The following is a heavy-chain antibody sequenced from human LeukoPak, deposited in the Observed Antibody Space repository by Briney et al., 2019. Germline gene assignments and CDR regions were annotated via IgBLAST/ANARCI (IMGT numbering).Heavy chain of an antibody. J-gene: IGHJ4*02. D-gene: IGHD3-10*01. CDR3: ARDLNGSGSYYTRGYFDY. CDR2: ISYDGSNK. Sequence: PGGSLRLSCAASGFTFSSYAMHWVRQAPGKGLEWVAVISYDGSNKYYADSVKGRFTISRDNSKNTLYLQMNSLRAEDTAVYYCARDLNGSGSYYTRGYFDYWGQGTLVTVSS. V-gene: IGHV3-30*04. CDR1: GFTFSSYA.